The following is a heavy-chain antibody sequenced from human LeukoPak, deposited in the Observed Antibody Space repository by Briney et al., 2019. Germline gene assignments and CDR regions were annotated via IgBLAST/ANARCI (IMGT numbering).Heavy chain of an antibody. CDR3: ARDPGYGSSSTDY. CDR1: GFTFSSCG. J-gene: IGHJ4*02. CDR2: ISSSSSYI. D-gene: IGHD6-6*01. V-gene: IGHV3-21*01. Sequence: GGSLRLXCAASGFTFSSCGFNWVRQAPGKGLEWVSSISSSSSYIYYADSVKGRFTISRDNAKNSLYLQMSSLRAEDTAVYYCARDPGYGSSSTDYWGQGTLVTVSS.